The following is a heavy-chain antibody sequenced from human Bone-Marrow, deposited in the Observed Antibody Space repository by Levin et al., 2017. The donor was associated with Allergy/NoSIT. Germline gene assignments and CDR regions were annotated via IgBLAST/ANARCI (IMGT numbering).Heavy chain of an antibody. J-gene: IGHJ4*02. D-gene: IGHD1-26*01. CDR2: IKRKTDGGTT. CDR1: GFTFSNAW. V-gene: IGHV3-15*01. CDR3: TTDSENSGQLLFHY. Sequence: LSLTCAASGFTFSNAWMNWVRRAPGKGLEWVGRIKRKTDGGTTDYAAPVKGRFTISRDDSKNTLYLQMNSLKTEDTAVYYCTTDSENSGQLLFHYWGQGTLVTVSS.